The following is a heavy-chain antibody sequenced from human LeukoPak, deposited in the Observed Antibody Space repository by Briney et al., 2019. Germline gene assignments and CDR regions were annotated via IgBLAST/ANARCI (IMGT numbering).Heavy chain of an antibody. CDR2: VYYTGST. Sequence: SETLSLTCTVSGGSISSYYWSWVRQPPGKGLEWIGFVYYTGSTNYSPSLKSRVTISVDTSKNQFSLKLSSVTAADTAVYYCATFSSSGGGRAYWGQGTLVTVSS. CDR1: GGSISSYY. J-gene: IGHJ4*02. V-gene: IGHV4-59*12. D-gene: IGHD6-13*01. CDR3: ATFSSSGGGRAY.